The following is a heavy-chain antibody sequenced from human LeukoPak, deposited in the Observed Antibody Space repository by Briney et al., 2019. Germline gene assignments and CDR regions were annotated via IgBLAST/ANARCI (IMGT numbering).Heavy chain of an antibody. Sequence: GESLKISCAASGFTFNTCGMHWVRQAPGKGLEWVAIISYDGSTQTFADSVKGRFTISRDNSRNTLYLQMNSLRPEDTAMYYCAKDAANPLSGFERYLDYWGQGTLVTVSS. D-gene: IGHD3-9*01. CDR1: GFTFNTCG. V-gene: IGHV3-30*18. CDR2: ISYDGSTQ. CDR3: AKDAANPLSGFERYLDY. J-gene: IGHJ4*02.